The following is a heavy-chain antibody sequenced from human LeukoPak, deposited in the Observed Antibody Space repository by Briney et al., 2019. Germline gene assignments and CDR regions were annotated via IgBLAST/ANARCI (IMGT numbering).Heavy chain of an antibody. CDR2: ISSSSSYI. CDR3: VTEVIIAVTGNDY. D-gene: IGHD6-19*01. V-gene: IGHV3-21*03. J-gene: IGHJ4*02. CDR1: GFTFSSYS. Sequence: GGSLRLSCAASGFTFSSYSMNWVRQAPGKGLEWVSSISSSSSYIYYAAPVRGRFTISRDDSKNTLYLQLNSLKTEDTAVYYCVTEVIIAVTGNDYWGQGSLITVSS.